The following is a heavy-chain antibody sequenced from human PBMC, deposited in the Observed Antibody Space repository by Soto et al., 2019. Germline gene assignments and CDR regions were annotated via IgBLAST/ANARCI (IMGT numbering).Heavy chain of an antibody. CDR1: GYSFTSYW. Sequence: GESLKISCQGSGYSFTSYWIGWVRQMPGKGLEWMGIIYPGDSDTRYSPSFQGQVTISADKSISTAYLQWSSLKASDTAMYYCARHNIGSGWYGGASTGPLKVYYYGMDVWGQGTTVTVSS. CDR2: IYPGDSDT. CDR3: ARHNIGSGWYGGASTGPLKVYYYGMDV. D-gene: IGHD6-19*01. V-gene: IGHV5-51*01. J-gene: IGHJ6*02.